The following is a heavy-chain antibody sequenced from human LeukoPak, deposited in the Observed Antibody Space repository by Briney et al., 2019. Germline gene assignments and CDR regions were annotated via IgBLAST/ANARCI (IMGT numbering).Heavy chain of an antibody. Sequence: SETLSLTCIVSGDSISSYYWSWIRQPPGKGLEWIGYTSHSGSTNSNPSLKSRVTISVDTSKNQFSLTLSSVTAADTAMYYCARAGKNSGSYDYWGQGTLVTVSS. D-gene: IGHD3-10*01. CDR2: TSHSGST. CDR1: GDSISSYY. CDR3: ARAGKNSGSYDY. J-gene: IGHJ4*02. V-gene: IGHV4-59*01.